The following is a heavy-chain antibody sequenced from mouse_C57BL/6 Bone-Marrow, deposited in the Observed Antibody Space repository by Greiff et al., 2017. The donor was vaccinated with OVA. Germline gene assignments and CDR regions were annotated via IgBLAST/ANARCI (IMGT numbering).Heavy chain of an antibody. CDR1: GFTLRDIY. V-gene: IGHV7-1*01. CDR3: ERDAGWRRGSRPWCAMDD. D-gene: IGHD1-1*01. CDR2: SRNKANDYTT. J-gene: IGHJ4*01. Sequence: EVNVVDSGGGLVQSGRSLRLSCATSGFTLRDIYMEWVRQAPGKGLGWIAASRNKANDYTTEYSACVKGRFIVSRDTSQSILYLKMNALRAEHTASYSCERDAGWRRGSRPWCAMDDWGQGTSVTVSS.